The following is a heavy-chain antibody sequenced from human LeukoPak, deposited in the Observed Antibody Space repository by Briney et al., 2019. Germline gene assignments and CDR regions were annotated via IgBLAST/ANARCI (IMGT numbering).Heavy chain of an antibody. CDR3: ARDRFYYYYGMDV. V-gene: IGHV1-69*04. Sequence: GASVKVSCKASGGTFSSYAISWVRQAPGQGLEWMGRIIPIFGIANYAQKFQGRVTITADKSTSTAYMELRSLRSDDTAVYYCARDRFYYYYGMDVWGQGTTVTVSS. CDR1: GGTFSSYA. CDR2: IIPIFGIA. J-gene: IGHJ6*02.